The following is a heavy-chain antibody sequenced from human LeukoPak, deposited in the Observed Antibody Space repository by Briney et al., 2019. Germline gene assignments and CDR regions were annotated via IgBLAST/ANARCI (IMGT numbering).Heavy chain of an antibody. D-gene: IGHD3-10*01. CDR3: ARYGSGSYFGPHFDY. CDR1: GGSISSGGYS. Sequence: SETLSLTCAVSGGSISSGGYSWSWIRQPPGKGLEWIGYIYHSGSTYYNPSLKSRVTISVDRSKNQFSLKLSSVTAADTAVYYCARYGSGSYFGPHFDYWGQGTLVTVSS. V-gene: IGHV4-30-2*01. CDR2: IYHSGST. J-gene: IGHJ4*02.